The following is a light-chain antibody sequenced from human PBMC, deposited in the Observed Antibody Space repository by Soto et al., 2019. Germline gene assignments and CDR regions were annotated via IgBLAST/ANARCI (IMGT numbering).Light chain of an antibody. J-gene: IGKJ4*02. CDR1: QSVSNN. V-gene: IGKV3-15*01. CDR3: KRSNNWPLK. Sequence: PCTQSRSRWESATRSWRASQSVSNNYLAWYQQKPGQAPRLLIYGASARATGVPARFSGSRSGPKFTLTFSRLKSEDFAFYYWKRSNNWPLKFGGGTKVDI. CDR2: GAS.